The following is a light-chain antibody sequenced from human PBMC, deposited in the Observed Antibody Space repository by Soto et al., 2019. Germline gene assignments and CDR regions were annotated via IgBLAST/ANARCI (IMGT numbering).Light chain of an antibody. V-gene: IGKV3-20*01. J-gene: IGKJ1*01. CDR3: QRYGSSPWT. CDR2: GAS. Sequence: EIVLTQSPGTLSLSLGERATLSCRASQSVSSSYLAWYQQEPGQAPRLLIYGASSTATGIPDSFTGGGSRTAFSLTISRLEPEDFAVYYCQRYGSSPWTFGQGTKADI. CDR1: QSVSSSY.